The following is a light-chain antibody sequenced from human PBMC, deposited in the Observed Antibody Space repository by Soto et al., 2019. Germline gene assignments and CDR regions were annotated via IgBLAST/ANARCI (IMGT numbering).Light chain of an antibody. J-gene: IGLJ3*02. CDR2: GNS. CDR3: QSYDSSLSAWV. Sequence: QPVLTQPPSVSGAPGQRVTISCTESSSNIGAGYDVHWYHHLPGTAPKLLIYGNSNRPSGVPDRFSGSKSGTSASLAITGLQAEDEADYYCQSYDSSLSAWVFGGGTKLTVL. CDR1: SSNIGAGYD. V-gene: IGLV1-40*01.